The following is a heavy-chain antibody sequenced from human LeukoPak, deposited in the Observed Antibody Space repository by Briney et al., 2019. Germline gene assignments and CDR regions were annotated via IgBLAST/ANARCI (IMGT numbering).Heavy chain of an antibody. CDR2: ISSSSSYI. D-gene: IGHD6-19*01. J-gene: IGHJ4*02. V-gene: IGHV3-21*01. CDR1: GFTFSSYS. CDR3: AARRGGIAVAGIDY. Sequence: GGSLRLSCAASGFTFSSYSMNWVRQAPGKGLGWVSSISSSSSYIYYADSVKGRFTISRDNAKNSLYLQMNSLRAEDTAVYYCAARRGGIAVAGIDYWGQGTLVTVSS.